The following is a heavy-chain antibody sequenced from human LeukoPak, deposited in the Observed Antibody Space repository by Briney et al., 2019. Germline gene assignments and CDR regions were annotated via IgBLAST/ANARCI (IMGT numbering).Heavy chain of an antibody. CDR3: ARDNTEVAALDY. V-gene: IGHV3-21*01. CDR2: ISSSSSYI. D-gene: IGHD2-15*01. Sequence: GGSLRLSCAASGFTFSSYTMKWVRQAPGKGLEWVSSISSSSSYIYYADSVKGRFTISRDNAKNSLYLQMNSLRAEDTAVYYCARDNTEVAALDYWGQGTLVTVSS. CDR1: GFTFSSYT. J-gene: IGHJ4*02.